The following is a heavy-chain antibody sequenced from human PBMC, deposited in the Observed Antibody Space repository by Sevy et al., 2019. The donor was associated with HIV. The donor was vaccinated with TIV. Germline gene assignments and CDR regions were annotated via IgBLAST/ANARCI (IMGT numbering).Heavy chain of an antibody. V-gene: IGHV3-53*01. CDR1: GFTVSSSY. Sequence: GGSLRLSCAASGFTVSSSYMTWVRQPPGKGLEWVSVIYSDGSTYYADSVKGRFTISRDNSKNTLYLQMNNLRADDTAVYYCARGRVVFGAVAINWFDPWGQGALVTVSS. CDR2: IYSDGST. J-gene: IGHJ5*02. CDR3: ARGRVVFGAVAINWFDP. D-gene: IGHD3-3*01.